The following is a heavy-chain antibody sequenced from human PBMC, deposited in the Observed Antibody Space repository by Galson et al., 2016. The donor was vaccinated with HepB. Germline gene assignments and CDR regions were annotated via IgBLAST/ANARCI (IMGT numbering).Heavy chain of an antibody. CDR1: GYIFANYG. Sequence: SVKVSCKGSGYIFANYGISWVRQAPGQGLEWMGWISAYNGNLDLGQKFLGRVTLTTDTSTNTAYMELRSLRSDDTAVYYCARDPPAIAAAVGDHWGQGTLVTVSS. CDR3: ARDPPAIAAAVGDH. CDR2: ISAYNGNL. J-gene: IGHJ4*02. D-gene: IGHD6-25*01. V-gene: IGHV1-18*01.